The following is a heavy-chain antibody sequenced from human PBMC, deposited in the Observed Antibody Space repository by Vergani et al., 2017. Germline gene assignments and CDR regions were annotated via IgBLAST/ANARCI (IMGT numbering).Heavy chain of an antibody. J-gene: IGHJ2*01. V-gene: IGHV4-59*12. CDR3: ARDSGGYGDYRYFDL. D-gene: IGHD6-25*01. Sequence: QVQLQESGPGLVKPSETLSLTCTVSGGSISSYYWSWIRQPPGKGLEWIGYIYYSGSTNYNPSLKSRVTMSVDTSKNQFSLKLSSVTAADTAVYYCARDSGGYGDYRYFDLWGRGTLVTVSS. CDR1: GGSISSYY. CDR2: IYYSGST.